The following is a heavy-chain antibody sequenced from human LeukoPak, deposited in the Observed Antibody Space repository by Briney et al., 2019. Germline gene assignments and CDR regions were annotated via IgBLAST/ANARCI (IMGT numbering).Heavy chain of an antibody. V-gene: IGHV4-30-2*01. CDR2: IYHSGST. CDR1: GGSISSGGYS. Sequence: PSETLSLTCAVSGGSISSGGYSWSWIRQPPGKGLGWIGYIYHSGSTYYNPSLKSRVTISVDGSKNQFSLKLSSVTAADTAVYYCARVQYDSSGSLQDAFDIWGQGTMVTVSS. CDR3: ARVQYDSSGSLQDAFDI. J-gene: IGHJ3*02. D-gene: IGHD3-22*01.